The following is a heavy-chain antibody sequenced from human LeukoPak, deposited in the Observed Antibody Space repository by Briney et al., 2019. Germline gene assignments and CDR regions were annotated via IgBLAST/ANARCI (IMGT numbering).Heavy chain of an antibody. Sequence: GGSLRLSCAASGFTFSSYGMHWVRQAPGKGLEWVAVISYDGSNKYYADSVKGRFTISRDNSKNTLYLQMNSLRAEDTAVYYCARDPRGAMTFDYWGQGTLVTVSS. V-gene: IGHV3-30*03. CDR3: ARDPRGAMTFDY. D-gene: IGHD2-2*01. CDR2: ISYDGSNK. CDR1: GFTFSSYG. J-gene: IGHJ4*02.